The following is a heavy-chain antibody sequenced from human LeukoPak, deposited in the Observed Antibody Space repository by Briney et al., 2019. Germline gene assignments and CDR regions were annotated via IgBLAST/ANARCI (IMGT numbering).Heavy chain of an antibody. D-gene: IGHD3-10*01. CDR1: GYTFTSHD. J-gene: IGHJ5*02. CDR2: MNPGSGNT. V-gene: IGHV1-8*01. Sequence: GASVKVSCKASGYTFTSHDINWVRQATGQGLEWMAWMNPGSGNTGYAQKFQGRVTMTRNTFISTAYMELSSLRSEDTAVYYCARAVGSYTMFDPWGQGTLVTVSS. CDR3: ARAVGSYTMFDP.